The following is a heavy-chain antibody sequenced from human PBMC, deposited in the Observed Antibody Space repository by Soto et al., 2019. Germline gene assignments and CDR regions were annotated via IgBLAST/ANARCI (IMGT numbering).Heavy chain of an antibody. CDR1: GFTFSGFG. D-gene: IGHD4-17*01. J-gene: IGHJ3*02. CDR3: ARGRGGSYGGNSAHFDI. Sequence: QVQLVESGGGVVQPGTSLRLSCEASGFTFSGFGMHWVRQAPGKGLEWVAVIWYDGSKKYYADCVKGRFTISRDNSKNALYLQMNSLRAEDTAVYYCARGRGGSYGGNSAHFDIWGQGTGVTVSS. V-gene: IGHV3-33*01. CDR2: IWYDGSKK.